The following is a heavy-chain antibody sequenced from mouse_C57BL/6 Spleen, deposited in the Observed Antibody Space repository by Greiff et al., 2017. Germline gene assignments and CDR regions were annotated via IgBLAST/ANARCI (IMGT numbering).Heavy chain of an antibody. V-gene: IGHV5-9*04. Sequence: EVQVVESGGGLVKPGGSLKLSCAASGFTFSSYTMSWVRQTPGKRLEWVATISGGGGNTYYPESVKGRFTISRDNAKNTLYLQMSSLRSDDTAVYYSAISDGYFDYWGQGTTLTVSS. CDR2: ISGGGGNT. CDR3: AISDGYFDY. J-gene: IGHJ2*01. D-gene: IGHD3-2*02. CDR1: GFTFSSYT.